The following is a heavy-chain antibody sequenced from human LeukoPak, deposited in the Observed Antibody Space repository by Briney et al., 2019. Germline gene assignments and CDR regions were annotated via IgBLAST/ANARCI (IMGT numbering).Heavy chain of an antibody. J-gene: IGHJ4*02. Sequence: PSETLSLTCTVSGGSISSSSYYWGWIRQPPGKGLEWIGSIYYSGSTYYNPSLKSRVTISVDTSKNQFSLKLSSVTAADTAVYYCAREDIRRWPAMVRGVVDYWGQGTLVTVSS. CDR2: IYYSGST. CDR3: AREDIRRWPAMVRGVVDY. CDR1: GGSISSSSYY. V-gene: IGHV4-39*07. D-gene: IGHD3-10*01.